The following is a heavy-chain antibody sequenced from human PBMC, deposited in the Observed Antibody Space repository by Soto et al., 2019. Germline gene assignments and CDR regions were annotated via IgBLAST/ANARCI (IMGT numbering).Heavy chain of an antibody. CDR1: GFTFSNYG. D-gene: IGHD3-22*01. CDR2: IWGDGNAK. V-gene: IGHV3-33*01. CDR3: ARDFLQYDSRGCLDY. Sequence: PGGSLRLSCAASGFTFSNYGMHWVRQAPGKGLEWVAVIWGDGNAKYYVDSVKGRFTISRDNSKNTLYLQMDSLRAEDTAVYYCARDFLQYDSRGCLDYWGQGTLVTVSS. J-gene: IGHJ4*02.